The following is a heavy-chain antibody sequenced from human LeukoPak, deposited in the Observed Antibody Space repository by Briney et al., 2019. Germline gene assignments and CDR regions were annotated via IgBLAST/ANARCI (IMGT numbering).Heavy chain of an antibody. Sequence: GRSLRLSCAASGFTFEDYAMHWVRQVPGKGLEWVSGISWNRGIIEYADSVKGRFTISRDNAKNSLYSQMNSLRVEDTALYYCAKDGGLDKYGYNPLDNWGQGTLVTVSS. CDR2: ISWNRGII. D-gene: IGHD5-24*01. CDR3: AKDGGLDKYGYNPLDN. V-gene: IGHV3-9*01. J-gene: IGHJ4*02. CDR1: GFTFEDYA.